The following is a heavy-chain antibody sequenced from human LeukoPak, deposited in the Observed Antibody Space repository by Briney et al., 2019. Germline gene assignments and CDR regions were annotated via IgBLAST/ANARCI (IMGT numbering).Heavy chain of an antibody. Sequence: PSETLSLTCTVSGGSISSYYWSWIRQPPGKGLEWIAFIYYSGSTNYNPSLKSRVTISVDTSKNQFSLRLSSVTAADTAMYCCASHRWLAPIDYWGQGTLVTVSS. J-gene: IGHJ4*02. D-gene: IGHD6-19*01. V-gene: IGHV4-59*01. CDR1: GGSISSYY. CDR3: ASHRWLAPIDY. CDR2: IYYSGST.